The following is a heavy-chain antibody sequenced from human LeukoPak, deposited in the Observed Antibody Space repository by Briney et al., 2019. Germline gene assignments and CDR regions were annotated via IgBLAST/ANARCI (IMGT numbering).Heavy chain of an antibody. V-gene: IGHV3-11*04. D-gene: IGHD4-11*01. Sequence: VGALRDSCAAPVFTLSDYYMSWMREALGGGVEWVSYISNSCESIYYADSVKGLFTISRDNAKNSLYLQMNNLRAEDTAVYYCARSATPLTTLTANYWGLGTLVTVSS. CDR2: ISNSCESI. CDR1: VFTLSDYY. CDR3: ARSATPLTTLTANY. J-gene: IGHJ4*02.